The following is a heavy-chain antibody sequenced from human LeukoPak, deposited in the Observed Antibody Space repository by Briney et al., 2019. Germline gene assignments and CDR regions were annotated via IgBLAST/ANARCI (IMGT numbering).Heavy chain of an antibody. Sequence: GGSLRLSCAASGFTFSSYAMHWVRQAPGKGLEWVAVISYDGSNKYYADSVKGRFTISRDNSKNTLYLQMNSLRAEDTAVYYCARETYSSSWTFDYWGQGTQVTVSS. V-gene: IGHV3-30*04. D-gene: IGHD6-13*01. CDR2: ISYDGSNK. CDR3: ARETYSSSWTFDY. J-gene: IGHJ4*02. CDR1: GFTFSSYA.